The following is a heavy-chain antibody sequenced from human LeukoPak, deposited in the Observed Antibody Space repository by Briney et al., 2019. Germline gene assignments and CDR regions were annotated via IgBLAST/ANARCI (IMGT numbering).Heavy chain of an antibody. V-gene: IGHV4-34*01. D-gene: IGHD3-22*01. Sequence: SETLSLTCAVYGGSSSGYYWSWLRQPPGKGLEWIGEINHSGSTNYNPSLKSRVTISVDTSKNRFSLKLSSVTAADTAVYSCASGPYYDSSRYYVSWGQGTLVTVSS. CDR2: INHSGST. CDR3: ASGPYYDSSRYYVS. CDR1: GGSSSGYY. J-gene: IGHJ4*02.